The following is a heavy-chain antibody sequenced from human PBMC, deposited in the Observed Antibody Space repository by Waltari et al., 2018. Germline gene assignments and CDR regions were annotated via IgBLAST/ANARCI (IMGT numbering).Heavy chain of an antibody. CDR3: AKTYYYAFDI. CDR1: GGSISSGSYY. CDR2: IYTSGST. D-gene: IGHD3-10*01. V-gene: IGHV4-61*09. Sequence: QVQLQESGPGLVKPSQTLSLTCTVSGGSISSGSYYWSLIRQPAGKGLEWIGYIYTSGSTNCNPSLKSRVTISVDTSKNQFSLKLSSVTAADMAVYYCAKTYYYAFDIWGQGTMVTVSS. J-gene: IGHJ3*02.